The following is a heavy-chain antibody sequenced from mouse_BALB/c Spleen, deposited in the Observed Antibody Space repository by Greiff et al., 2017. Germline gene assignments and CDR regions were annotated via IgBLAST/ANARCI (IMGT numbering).Heavy chain of an antibody. D-gene: IGHD2-14*01. CDR1: GYTFTSSW. CDR2: IHPNSGNT. CDR3: ANYYRYGWFAY. V-gene: IGHV1S130*01. J-gene: IGHJ3*01. Sequence: VQLQQSGSVLVRPGASVKLSCKASGYTFTSSWMHWAKQRPGQGLEWIGEIHPNSGNTNYNEKFKGKATLTVDTSSSTAYVDLSSLTSEDSAVYYCANYYRYGWFAYWGQGTLVTVSA.